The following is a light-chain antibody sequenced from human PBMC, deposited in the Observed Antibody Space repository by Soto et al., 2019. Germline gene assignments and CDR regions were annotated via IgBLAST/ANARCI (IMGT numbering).Light chain of an antibody. CDR1: SSDVGGYNY. V-gene: IGLV2-14*01. Sequence: QSALTQPASVSGSPGQSITISCTGTSSDVGGYNYVSWYQQHPGKAPKLMIYDVSNRPSGVSNRFSGSKSGNTASLTISGLQAEDEADYYCSSYTGSSTYAVFGGGTKLTVL. CDR2: DVS. J-gene: IGLJ2*01. CDR3: SSYTGSSTYAV.